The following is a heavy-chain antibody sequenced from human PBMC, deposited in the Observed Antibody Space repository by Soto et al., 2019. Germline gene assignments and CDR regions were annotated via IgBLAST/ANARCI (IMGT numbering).Heavy chain of an antibody. D-gene: IGHD3-22*01. CDR2: IIPIFGTA. CDR1: GGTFSSYA. V-gene: IGHV1-69*01. Sequence: QVQLVRSGAEVKKPGSSVKVSCKASGGTFSSYAISWVRQAPGQGLEWMGGIIPIFGTANYAQKFQGRVTITADESTSTAYMELSSLRSEDTAVYYCARLYDSSGYYKNDAFDIWGQGTMVTVSS. CDR3: ARLYDSSGYYKNDAFDI. J-gene: IGHJ3*02.